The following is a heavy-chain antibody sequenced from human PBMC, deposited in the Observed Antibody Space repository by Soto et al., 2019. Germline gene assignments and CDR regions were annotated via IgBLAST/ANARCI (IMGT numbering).Heavy chain of an antibody. CDR3: AREGHCSGGSCYYGRYYYGMDV. CDR2: INPSGGST. V-gene: IGHV1-46*01. Sequence: GTSAEVGWQACGDAFACYYREWVRHSPEQGLDWMGIINPSGGSTSYAQKFQGRVTMTRDTSTSTVYMELRSLRSEDTAVYYCAREGHCSGGSCYYGRYYYGMDVWGQETTAPVSS. CDR1: GDAFACYY. J-gene: IGHJ6*01. D-gene: IGHD2-15*01.